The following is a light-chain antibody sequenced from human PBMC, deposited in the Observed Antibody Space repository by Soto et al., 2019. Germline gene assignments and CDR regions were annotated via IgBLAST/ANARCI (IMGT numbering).Light chain of an antibody. Sequence: EMVLTQSPATLSLSPGERTTLSCRASQSFSIYLAWYQHKPRQAPRLLINAASSRATGIPDRFSGSGSGTDFILDISRLESEDCAVDYCGQFVSAPPRTFGQGTKVDIK. V-gene: IGKV3-20*01. CDR1: QSFSIY. CDR2: AAS. CDR3: GQFVSAPPRT. J-gene: IGKJ1*01.